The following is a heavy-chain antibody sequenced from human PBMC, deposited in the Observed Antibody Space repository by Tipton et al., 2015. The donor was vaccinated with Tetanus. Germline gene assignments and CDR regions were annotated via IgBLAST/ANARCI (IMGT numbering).Heavy chain of an antibody. J-gene: IGHJ5*02. V-gene: IGHV4-59*01. D-gene: IGHD2-2*01. CDR3: ARDLRRYQQNNWFDP. Sequence: LRLSCTVSGDSISFYYWSWILQPPGKGLEWIGYIYYSGNTKYNPSLKSRVTMSVDTSKNQFSLNLTSVTPADTAVYYCARDLRRYQQNNWFDPWGQGTLVTVSS. CDR2: IYYSGNT. CDR1: GDSISFYY.